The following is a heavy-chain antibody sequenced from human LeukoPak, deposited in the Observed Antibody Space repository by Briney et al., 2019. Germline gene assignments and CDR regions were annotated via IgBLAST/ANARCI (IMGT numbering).Heavy chain of an antibody. Sequence: SETLSLTCTVSGGSISSYYWSWIRQPPGKGLERIGYIYYSGSTNYNPSLKSRVTISVDTSKNQFSLKLSSVTAADTAVYYCARGVRYYYYYMDVWGKGTTVTVSS. CDR2: IYYSGST. J-gene: IGHJ6*03. CDR1: GGSISSYY. CDR3: ARGVRYYYYYMDV. V-gene: IGHV4-59*01.